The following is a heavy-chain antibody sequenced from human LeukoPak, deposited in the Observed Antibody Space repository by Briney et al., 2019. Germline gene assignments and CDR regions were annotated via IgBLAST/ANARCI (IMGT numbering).Heavy chain of an antibody. D-gene: IGHD3-10*01. J-gene: IGHJ4*02. CDR1: GFTFNDYA. CDR2: ISGDGGST. V-gene: IGHV3-43*02. Sequence: GGTLSLTCAASGFTFNDYALHWVRQAPGKGLEWVSLISGDGGSTYYADSVKGRFTISRDNSKNSLYLQMNSLRTEDTALYYCAKDRWAGGSGSYSYWGQGTLVTVSS. CDR3: AKDRWAGGSGSYSY.